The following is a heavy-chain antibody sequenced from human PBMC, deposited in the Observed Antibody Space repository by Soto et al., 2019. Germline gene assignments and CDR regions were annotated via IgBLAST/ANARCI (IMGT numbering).Heavy chain of an antibody. V-gene: IGHV4-59*08. D-gene: IGHD3-10*01. CDR1: GGSISSYY. J-gene: IGHJ6*02. CDR3: ARHPIISGGYYYGMDV. CDR2: IYYSGST. Sequence: SETLSLTCTVSGGSISSYYWSWIRQPPGKGLEWIGYIYYSGSTNYNPSLKSRVTISVDTSKNQFSLKLSSVTAADTAVYYCARHPIISGGYYYGMDVWGQGTTVTVS.